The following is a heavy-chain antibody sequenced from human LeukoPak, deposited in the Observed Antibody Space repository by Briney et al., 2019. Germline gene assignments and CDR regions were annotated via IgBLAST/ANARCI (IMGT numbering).Heavy chain of an antibody. Sequence: GGSLRLSCAASGFTFSSYSMNWVRQAPGKGLEWVSYISSSSSTIYYADSVEGRFTISRDNAKNSLYLQMNSLRAEDTAVYYCARGTAMVRRGWFDPWGQGTLVTVSS. D-gene: IGHD5-18*01. V-gene: IGHV3-48*04. J-gene: IGHJ5*02. CDR2: ISSSSSTI. CDR3: ARGTAMVRRGWFDP. CDR1: GFTFSSYS.